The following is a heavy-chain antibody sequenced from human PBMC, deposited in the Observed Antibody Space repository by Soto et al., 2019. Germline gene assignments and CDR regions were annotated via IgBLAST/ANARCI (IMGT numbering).Heavy chain of an antibody. CDR2: IYSGGRT. J-gene: IGHJ1*01. V-gene: IGHV3-66*01. D-gene: IGHD3-22*01. CDR3: AGDYHYNHQYDSSGSSLYFQH. CDR1: GFTVSSNY. Sequence: GGSLRLSCAASGFTVSSNYMSWVRQAPGKGLEWVSVIYSGGRTYYADSVKGRFTISRDNSKNTLYLQMNSLRAEDTAVYYCAGDYHYNHQYDSSGSSLYFQHWGQGTLVTVSS.